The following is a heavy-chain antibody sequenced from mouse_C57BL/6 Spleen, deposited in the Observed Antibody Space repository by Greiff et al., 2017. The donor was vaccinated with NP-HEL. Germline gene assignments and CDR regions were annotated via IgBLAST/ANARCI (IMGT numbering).Heavy chain of an antibody. Sequence: QVQLQQPGAELVRPGSSVKLSCKASGYTFTSYWMHWVKQRPIQGLEWIGNIDPSDSETHYNQKFKDKATLTVDKSSSTAYMQLSSLTSEDSAVYYCSRVSLGGNYDVDYWGQGTTLTVSS. CDR3: SRVSLGGNYDVDY. CDR2: IDPSDSET. J-gene: IGHJ2*01. V-gene: IGHV1-52*01. CDR1: GYTFTSYW. D-gene: IGHD2-1*01.